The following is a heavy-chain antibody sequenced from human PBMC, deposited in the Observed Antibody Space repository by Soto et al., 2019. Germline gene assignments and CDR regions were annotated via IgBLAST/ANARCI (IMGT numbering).Heavy chain of an antibody. D-gene: IGHD6-13*01. V-gene: IGHV3-64D*06. Sequence: GCLRLAGSASGFTFSSYAMHWVRQAPGKGLEYVSAISNNGDRTYYADSVKDRFTIFRDNSKNTLYLQISSLNAQYTPVYSFVKGAMSSSCISVIYYYGMDVWGQGTTVTICS. CDR1: GFTFSSYA. J-gene: IGHJ6*02. CDR3: VKGAMSSSCISVIYYYGMDV. CDR2: ISNNGDRT.